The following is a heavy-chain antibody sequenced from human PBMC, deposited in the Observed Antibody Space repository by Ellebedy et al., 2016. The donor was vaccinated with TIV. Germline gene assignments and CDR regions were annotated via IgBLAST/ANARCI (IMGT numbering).Heavy chain of an antibody. CDR2: INPSTGGP. CDR3: ARVNRGENVSPSFLDY. CDR1: GYSFTDYH. J-gene: IGHJ4*02. D-gene: IGHD3-16*01. Sequence: AASVKVSCKTSGYSFTDYHIHWIRQAPGQGLEWMGWINPSTGGPNYAQKFHGRVTMTRDTSISTAYMELTSLRSDDTALYYCARVNRGENVSPSFLDYWGQGTLVTVSS. V-gene: IGHV1-2*02.